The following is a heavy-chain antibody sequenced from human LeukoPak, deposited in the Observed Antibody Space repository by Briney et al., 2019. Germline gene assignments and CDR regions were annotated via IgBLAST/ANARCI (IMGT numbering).Heavy chain of an antibody. J-gene: IGHJ4*02. Sequence: ASVKVSCKPSEGTFSSYAISWVRQAPGQGLEWMGRIIPILGIANYAQKFQGRVTITADKSTSTAYMELSSLRSEDTAMYYCARESYSGNPYFDYWGQGTLVTVSS. D-gene: IGHD4-23*01. CDR3: ARESYSGNPYFDY. V-gene: IGHV1-69*04. CDR2: IIPILGIA. CDR1: EGTFSSYA.